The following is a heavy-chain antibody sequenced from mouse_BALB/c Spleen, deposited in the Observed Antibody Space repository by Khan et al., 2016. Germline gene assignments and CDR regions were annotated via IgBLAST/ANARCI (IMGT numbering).Heavy chain of an antibody. V-gene: IGHV14-3*02. J-gene: IGHJ2*01. Sequence: VQLQQSGAELVKPGASVKLSCTASGFNIKDTYMHWVKQRPEQGLEWIGRIDPANGNTKYDPKFQGKATITADTSSNTAYLKLSSLTSAATAVYYCARSTDYWGQGTTLTVAS. CDR1: GFNIKDTY. CDR3: ARSTDY. CDR2: IDPANGNT.